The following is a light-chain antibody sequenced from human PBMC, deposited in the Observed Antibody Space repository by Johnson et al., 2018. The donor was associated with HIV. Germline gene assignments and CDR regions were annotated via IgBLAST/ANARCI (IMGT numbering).Light chain of an antibody. V-gene: IGLV1-51*01. CDR2: DNN. Sequence: QSVLTQPPSVSAAPGQKVTISCSGSSSNIGNNYVSWYQQLPGTAPKLLIYDNNKRPSGISDRFSGSKSGTSVTLVITGLQTGDEADYYCGTWDSSLSVYVFGTGTKVTVL. J-gene: IGLJ1*01. CDR3: GTWDSSLSVYV. CDR1: SSNIGNNY.